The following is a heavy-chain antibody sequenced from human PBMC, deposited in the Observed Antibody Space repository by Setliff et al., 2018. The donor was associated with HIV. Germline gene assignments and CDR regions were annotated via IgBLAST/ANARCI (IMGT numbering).Heavy chain of an antibody. J-gene: IGHJ6*03. CDR2: ISGGSTSHM. D-gene: IGHD3-3*01. V-gene: IGHV3-21*05. CDR3: ARCYYNFWSGYPLDYMDV. Sequence: GGSLRLSCAASGFTFSSYAMSWIRQAPGKGLEWVSYISGGSTSHMNYADSVKGRFTISRDNAKNSLYLQMNSLRAEDTAVYYCARCYYNFWSGYPLDYMDVWGKGTTVTVSS. CDR1: GFTFSSYA.